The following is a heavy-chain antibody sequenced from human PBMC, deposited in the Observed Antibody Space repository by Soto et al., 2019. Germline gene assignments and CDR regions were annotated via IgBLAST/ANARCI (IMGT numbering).Heavy chain of an antibody. V-gene: IGHV3-23*01. Sequence: GGSLRLSCAASGFTFSSYAMSWVRQAPGKGLEWVSAISGSGGSTYYADSVKGRFTISRDNSKNTLYLQMNSLRAEDTAVYYCAKVPYYDVWSGYYTEGNTFDYWGQGTMVTVSS. J-gene: IGHJ4*02. CDR3: AKVPYYDVWSGYYTEGNTFDY. D-gene: IGHD3-3*01. CDR2: ISGSGGST. CDR1: GFTFSSYA.